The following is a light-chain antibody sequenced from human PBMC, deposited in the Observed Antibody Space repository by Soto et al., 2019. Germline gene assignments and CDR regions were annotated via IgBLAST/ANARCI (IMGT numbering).Light chain of an antibody. J-gene: IGKJ2*01. Sequence: EIVMTQSPATLSVSPGERATISCRASQSVSSILAWYQQKPGQAPRLLIYGASTRATGIPARFSGSGSGTEFTLTISSLQSGDFAIYYCQQYNNWPYTFGQGTKLEIK. CDR2: GAS. V-gene: IGKV3-15*01. CDR3: QQYNNWPYT. CDR1: QSVSSI.